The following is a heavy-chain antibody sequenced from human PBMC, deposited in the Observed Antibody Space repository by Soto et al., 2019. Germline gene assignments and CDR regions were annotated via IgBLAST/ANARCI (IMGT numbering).Heavy chain of an antibody. J-gene: IGHJ4*02. D-gene: IGHD1-26*01. V-gene: IGHV3-30-3*01. Sequence: QVQLVESGGGVVQPGRSLRLSCAASGFTFSSYAMHWVRQAPGKGLEWVAVISYDGSNKYYADSMKGRFTISRDNSKNTLYLQMNSLRAEATAVYYCARDIVGATSRLDYWGQGTLVSVSS. CDR3: ARDIVGATSRLDY. CDR1: GFTFSSYA. CDR2: ISYDGSNK.